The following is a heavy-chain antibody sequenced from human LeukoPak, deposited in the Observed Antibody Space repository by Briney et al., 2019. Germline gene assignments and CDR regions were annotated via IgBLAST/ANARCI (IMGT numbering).Heavy chain of an antibody. CDR1: GFTFNRCW. CDR3: TSWGDTTAEYFQR. CDR2: INPDGRDT. J-gene: IGHJ1*01. V-gene: IGHV3-7*01. D-gene: IGHD2-21*02. Sequence: GGSLRLSCVVSGFTFNRCWMNWVRQAPGKGLEWVAHINPDGRDTYYVDSVKGRFTISRDNAQNSMYLQMNTLRVEDTAVYYCTSWGDTTAEYFQRWGQGTLVTVSS.